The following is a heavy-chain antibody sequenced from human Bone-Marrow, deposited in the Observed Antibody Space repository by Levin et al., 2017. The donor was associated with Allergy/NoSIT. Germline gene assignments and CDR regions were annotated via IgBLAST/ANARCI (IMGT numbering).Heavy chain of an antibody. Sequence: SETLSLTCTVSGGSISSGGYYWSWIRQHPGKGPEWIGYIYYSGSTYYNPSLKSRVTISVDTSKNQFSLKLSSVTAADTAVYYCARNGGPVGAVDYWGQGTLVTVSS. J-gene: IGHJ4*02. V-gene: IGHV4-31*03. CDR2: IYYSGST. CDR1: GGSISSGGYY. D-gene: IGHD1-26*01. CDR3: ARNGGPVGAVDY.